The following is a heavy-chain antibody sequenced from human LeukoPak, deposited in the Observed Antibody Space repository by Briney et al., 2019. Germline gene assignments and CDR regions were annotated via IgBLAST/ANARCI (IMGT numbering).Heavy chain of an antibody. Sequence: HPGGSLRLSCAASGFTFSSYAMSWVRQAPGKGLEWVSAISGSGGSSTYYADSVKGRFTISRDNAKNMLYLQMNSLKVEDTAVYYCTRVFVGDEYSSSGYWGQGTLVTVSS. CDR1: GFTFSSYA. V-gene: IGHV3-23*01. D-gene: IGHD6-13*01. CDR2: ISGSGGSST. CDR3: TRVFVGDEYSSSGY. J-gene: IGHJ4*02.